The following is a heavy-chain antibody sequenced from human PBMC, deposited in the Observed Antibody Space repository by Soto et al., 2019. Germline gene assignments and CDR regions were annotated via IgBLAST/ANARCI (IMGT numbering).Heavy chain of an antibody. CDR3: AKDRLAGNFDY. CDR1: GFTFSSYW. Sequence: GGSLRLSCAASGFTFSSYWMSGVRQAPGKGLEWVANIKQDGSEKYYVDSVKGRFTISRDNSKNTLYLQMNGLRVEDTAVYYCAKDRLAGNFDYWGQGTQVTVSS. J-gene: IGHJ4*02. V-gene: IGHV3-7*03. CDR2: IKQDGSEK.